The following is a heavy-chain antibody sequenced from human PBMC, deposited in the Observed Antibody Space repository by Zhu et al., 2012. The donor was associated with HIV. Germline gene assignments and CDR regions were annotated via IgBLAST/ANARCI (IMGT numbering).Heavy chain of an antibody. CDR1: GGSISSSSYY. D-gene: IGHD6-13*01. Sequence: QVQLQESGPGLVKPSETLSLTCTVSGGSISSSSYYWGWIRQPPGKGLEWIGSTYYSGSTYYNPSLKSRVTISVDTSKNQFSLKLSSVTAADTAVYYCARLGRSSWYPNAKGTFDYWGQGTLVTVSS. CDR2: TYYSGST. J-gene: IGHJ4*02. V-gene: IGHV4-39*07. CDR3: ARLGRSSWYPNAKGTFDY.